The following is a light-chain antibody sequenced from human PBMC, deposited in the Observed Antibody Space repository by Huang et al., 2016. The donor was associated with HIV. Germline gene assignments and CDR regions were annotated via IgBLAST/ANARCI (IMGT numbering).Light chain of an antibody. Sequence: DIVLTQSPGTLSLSPGERVTLSCRASQSVHSRSLAWYQQRRGQAPRLLSYDASSRATGIPDRFSGSGSGTDFTLTISRLEPKDFAVYYCQQYGRSPYAFGQGTKLEIK. V-gene: IGKV3-20*01. CDR2: DAS. CDR3: QQYGRSPYA. J-gene: IGKJ2*01. CDR1: QSVHSRS.